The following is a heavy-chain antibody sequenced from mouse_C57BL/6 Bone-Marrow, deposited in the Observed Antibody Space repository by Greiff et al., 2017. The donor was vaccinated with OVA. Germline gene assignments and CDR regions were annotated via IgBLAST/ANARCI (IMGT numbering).Heavy chain of an antibody. Sequence: VQLQQPGAELVMPGASVKLSCKASGYTFTSYWMHWVKQRPGQGLEWIGEIDPSDSYTNYNQKFKGKSTLTVDKSSSTAYMQLSSLTSEDSAVYYCARNDWHFDYWGQGTTLTVSS. CDR2: IDPSDSYT. D-gene: IGHD2-12*01. V-gene: IGHV1-69*01. CDR3: ARNDWHFDY. CDR1: GYTFTSYW. J-gene: IGHJ2*01.